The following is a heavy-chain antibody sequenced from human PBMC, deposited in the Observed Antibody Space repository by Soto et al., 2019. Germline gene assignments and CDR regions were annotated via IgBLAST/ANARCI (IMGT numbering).Heavy chain of an antibody. CDR1: GGSISSYY. CDR2: IYYSGST. J-gene: IGHJ4*02. Sequence: PSETLSLTCTVSGGSISSYYWSWIRQPPGKGLEWIGYIYYSGSTNYNPSLKSRVTISVDTSKNQFSLKLSSVTAADTAVYYCARFSVHDFWSGQSEFDYWGQGTLVTVSS. CDR3: ARFSVHDFWSGQSEFDY. V-gene: IGHV4-59*08. D-gene: IGHD3-3*01.